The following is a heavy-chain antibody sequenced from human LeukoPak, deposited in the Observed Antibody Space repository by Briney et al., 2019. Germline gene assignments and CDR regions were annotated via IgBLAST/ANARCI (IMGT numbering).Heavy chain of an antibody. D-gene: IGHD3-10*01. Sequence: GGSLRLSCAASGFTFSSYAMHWVRQAPGKGLEWVAFIRYDGSNKYYADSAKGRFTISRDNSKNTLYLQMNSLRAEDTAVYYCAKDSTAPISITMVRGRWYFDYWGQGTLVTVSS. J-gene: IGHJ4*02. CDR3: AKDSTAPISITMVRGRWYFDY. V-gene: IGHV3-30*02. CDR1: GFTFSSYA. CDR2: IRYDGSNK.